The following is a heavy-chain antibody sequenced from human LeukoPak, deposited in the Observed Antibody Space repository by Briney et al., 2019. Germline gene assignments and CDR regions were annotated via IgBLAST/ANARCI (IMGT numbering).Heavy chain of an antibody. D-gene: IGHD3-22*01. CDR3: TTDTFDSDGYSHDF. V-gene: IGHV3-15*01. Sequence: PGGSLRLSCSASGFTFSNTWMSWVRQAPGKGLEWVGRIKRKVDGETTDYAASVKGRISISRDDSESTLYLEMNSLKTEGTAVYYCTTDTFDSDGYSHDFWGQGTLVTVSS. CDR2: IKRKVDGETT. J-gene: IGHJ4*02. CDR1: GFTFSNTW.